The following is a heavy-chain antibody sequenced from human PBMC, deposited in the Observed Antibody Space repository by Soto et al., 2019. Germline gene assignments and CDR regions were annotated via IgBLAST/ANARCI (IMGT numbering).Heavy chain of an antibody. V-gene: IGHV1-46*01. J-gene: IGHJ6*02. CDR3: ARGDDTRAVIFYGMDV. D-gene: IGHD3-10*01. Sequence: GASVKVSCKASGYTFINYYIHWVRQAPGQGLEWMGIINPSGGSTSFAQTFQGRVTMTRDTSTSTLYMELSSLTSEDTAVYYCARGDDTRAVIFYGMDVWGQGTTVTVSS. CDR1: GYTFINYY. CDR2: INPSGGST.